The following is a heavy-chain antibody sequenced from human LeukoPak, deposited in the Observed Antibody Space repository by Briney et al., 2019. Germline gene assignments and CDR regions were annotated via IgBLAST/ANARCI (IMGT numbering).Heavy chain of an antibody. J-gene: IGHJ4*02. CDR2: ISAYNGNT. Sequence: GASVKVSCKASGYTFTRYGISWVRQAPGQGLEWMGWISAYNGNTNYAQKLQGRVTMTTDTSTSTAYMELRSLRSDDTAVYYCARDRWMAVRFVSGYWGQGPLVTVSS. CDR1: GYTFTRYG. V-gene: IGHV1-18*01. CDR3: ARDRWMAVRFVSGY. D-gene: IGHD5-12*01.